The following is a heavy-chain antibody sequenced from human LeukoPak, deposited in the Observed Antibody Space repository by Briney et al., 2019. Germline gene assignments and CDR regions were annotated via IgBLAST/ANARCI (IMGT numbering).Heavy chain of an antibody. V-gene: IGHV3-7*01. D-gene: IGHD3-10*01. CDR3: ASAQTPRPLLWFGETHKRLPYYYGMDV. Sequence: GGSLRLSCAASGFTFSSYWMSWVRQAPGKGLEWVANIKQDGSEKYYVDSVKGRSTISRDNSKNTLYLQMNSLRAEDTAVYYCASAQTPRPLLWFGETHKRLPYYYGMDVWGQGTTVTVSS. CDR2: IKQDGSEK. CDR1: GFTFSSYW. J-gene: IGHJ6*02.